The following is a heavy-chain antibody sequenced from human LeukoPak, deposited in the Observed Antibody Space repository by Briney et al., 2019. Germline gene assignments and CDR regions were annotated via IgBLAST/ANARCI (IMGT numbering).Heavy chain of an antibody. CDR1: GFTFDDYG. CDR2: INWNGGST. CDR3: ARDILWFGESGGMDV. J-gene: IGHJ6*02. D-gene: IGHD3-10*01. V-gene: IGHV3-20*04. Sequence: GGSLRLSCAASGFTFDDYGMSWVRQAPRKGLEWVSGINWNGGSTGYADSVKGRFTISRDNAKNSLYLQMNSLRAEDTALYYCARDILWFGESGGMDVWGQGTTVTVSS.